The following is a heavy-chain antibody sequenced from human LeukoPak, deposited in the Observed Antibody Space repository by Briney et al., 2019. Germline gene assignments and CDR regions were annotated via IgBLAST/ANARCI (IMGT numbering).Heavy chain of an antibody. CDR3: ARNAYGDSPFDY. D-gene: IGHD4-17*01. Sequence: SETLSLTCTVSGGSISSYYWSWIRQPPGKGLEWIGSIYYSGSTNYNPSLKSRVTISVDTSKNQFSLKLSSVTAADTAVYYCARNAYGDSPFDYWGQGTLVTVSS. J-gene: IGHJ4*02. V-gene: IGHV4-59*08. CDR2: IYYSGST. CDR1: GGSISSYY.